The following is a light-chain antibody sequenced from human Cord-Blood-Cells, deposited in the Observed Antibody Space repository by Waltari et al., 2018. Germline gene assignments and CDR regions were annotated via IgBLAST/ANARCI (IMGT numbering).Light chain of an antibody. CDR1: QSVSSSY. Sequence: DIVLTQSPGTLSLSPGERATISCSASQSVSSSYLAWYQQKPGQAPRLLIYGASSRATGIPDRFSGSGSGTDFTLTISRLEPDDFAVYYCQQYGSSPRTFGQGTKVEIK. V-gene: IGKV3-20*01. J-gene: IGKJ1*01. CDR2: GAS. CDR3: QQYGSSPRT.